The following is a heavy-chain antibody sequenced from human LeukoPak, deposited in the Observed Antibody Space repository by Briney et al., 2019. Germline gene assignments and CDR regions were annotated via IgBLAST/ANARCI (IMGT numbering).Heavy chain of an antibody. CDR3: ARASIVGASYAFDI. D-gene: IGHD1-26*01. CDR1: GYTLTSYD. V-gene: IGHV1-18*01. Sequence: WASVKVSCKASGYTLTSYDINWVRQATGQGLEWMGWISAYNGNTNYAQKLQGRVTMTTDTSTSTAYMELRSLRSDDTAVYYCARASIVGASYAFDIWGQGTMVTVSS. J-gene: IGHJ3*02. CDR2: ISAYNGNT.